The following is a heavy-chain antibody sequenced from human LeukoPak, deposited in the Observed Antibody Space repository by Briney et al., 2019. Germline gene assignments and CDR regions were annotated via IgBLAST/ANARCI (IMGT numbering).Heavy chain of an antibody. V-gene: IGHV3-74*01. J-gene: IGHJ4*02. CDR2: ISSDGTST. D-gene: IGHD6-13*01. Sequence: GGSLRLSCSASGFTFSSSSMHWVRRAPGKGLVWVSRISSDGTSTNYADSVKGRFIISRDNAKNTLYLQMNSLRAEDAAVYFCARVRSSSWFDYWGQGTLVAVSS. CDR1: GFTFSSSS. CDR3: ARVRSSSWFDY.